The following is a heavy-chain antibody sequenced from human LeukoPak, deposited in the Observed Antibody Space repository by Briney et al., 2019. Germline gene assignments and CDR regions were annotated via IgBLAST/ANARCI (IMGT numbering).Heavy chain of an antibody. D-gene: IGHD2-2*01. Sequence: GASVKVSCKAAGYTFTDYYMHWVRQAPGQGFEWMARINPNDGDTNYAQKFQGRFTMTRDTSISTAHMEVSRLRSDDTAVYYCARANFLYCSSSTCLFDYWGQGTLVTVSS. CDR3: ARANFLYCSSSTCLFDY. V-gene: IGHV1-2*06. CDR2: INPNDGDT. CDR1: GYTFTDYY. J-gene: IGHJ4*02.